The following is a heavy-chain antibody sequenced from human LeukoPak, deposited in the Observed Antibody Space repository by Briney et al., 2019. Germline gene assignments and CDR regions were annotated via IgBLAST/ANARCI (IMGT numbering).Heavy chain of an antibody. D-gene: IGHD3-22*01. J-gene: IGHJ4*02. CDR3: ARQNSYYYDSSGPFDY. CDR1: GGSISSSSYY. V-gene: IGHV4-39*01. Sequence: PSETLSLTCTVSGGSISSSSYYWGWIRQPPGKGLEWIGSIYYSGSTYYNPSLKSRVTISVDTSKNQFSLKLSSVTAADTAVYYCARQNSYYYDSSGPFDYWGQGTLVTVSS. CDR2: IYYSGST.